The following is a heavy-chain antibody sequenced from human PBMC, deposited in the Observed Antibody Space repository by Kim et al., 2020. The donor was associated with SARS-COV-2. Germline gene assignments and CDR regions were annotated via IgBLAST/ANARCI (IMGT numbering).Heavy chain of an antibody. D-gene: IGHD2-15*01. Sequence: ASVKVSCKASGYTFTGYYMHWVRQAPGQGLEWMGRINPNSGGTNYAQKFQGRVTMTRDTSISTAYMELSRLRSDDTAVYYCARDDKRGPNCSGGSCYSTSLNYWGQGTLVTVSS. CDR1: GYTFTGYY. J-gene: IGHJ4*02. CDR2: INPNSGGT. CDR3: ARDDKRGPNCSGGSCYSTSLNY. V-gene: IGHV1-2*06.